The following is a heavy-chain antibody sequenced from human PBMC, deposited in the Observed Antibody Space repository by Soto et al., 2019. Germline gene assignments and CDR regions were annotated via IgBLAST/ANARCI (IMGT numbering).Heavy chain of an antibody. J-gene: IGHJ4*02. Sequence: SETLSLTCTVSGGSISSYFWTWIRQPAGKGLEWAGRIYDTGSTNYNPSLKSRVSMSVDTSKNQFSLKLSSVTAADTAVYYCARLGTNGQTLDYWGQGTLVTVSS. D-gene: IGHD3-16*01. CDR1: GGSISSYF. CDR3: ARLGTNGQTLDY. CDR2: IYDTGST. V-gene: IGHV4-4*07.